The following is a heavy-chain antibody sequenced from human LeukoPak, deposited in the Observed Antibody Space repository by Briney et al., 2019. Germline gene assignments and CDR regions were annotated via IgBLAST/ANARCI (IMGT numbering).Heavy chain of an antibody. CDR1: GFTVSSNY. J-gene: IGHJ4*02. D-gene: IGHD3-9*01. CDR2: IYSGGST. V-gene: IGHV3-53*01. Sequence: GGSLRLSCAASGFTVSSNYMSWVRQAPGKGLEWVSVIYSGGSTYYADSVKGRFTISRDNSKNTLYLQMNSLRAEDTAVYYCARETFNDYDILTGYDYWGQGTLVTVSS. CDR3: ARETFNDYDILTGYDY.